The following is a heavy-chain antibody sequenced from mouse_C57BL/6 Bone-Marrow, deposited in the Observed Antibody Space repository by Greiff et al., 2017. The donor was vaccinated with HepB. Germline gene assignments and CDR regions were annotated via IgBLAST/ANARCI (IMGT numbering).Heavy chain of an antibody. J-gene: IGHJ4*01. CDR1: GFTFSDYY. CDR3: ARVTGYAMDY. D-gene: IGHD2-13*01. Sequence: EVKLVESEGGLVQPGSSMKLSCTASGFTFSDYYMAWVRQVPEKGLEWVANINYDGSSTYYLDSLKSRFIISRDNAKNILYLQMSSLKSEDTATYYCARVTGYAMDYWGQGTSVTVSS. CDR2: INYDGSST. V-gene: IGHV5-16*01.